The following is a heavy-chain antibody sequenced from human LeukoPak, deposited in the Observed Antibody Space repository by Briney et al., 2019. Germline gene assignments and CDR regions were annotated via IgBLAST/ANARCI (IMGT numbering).Heavy chain of an antibody. V-gene: IGHV4-59*01. D-gene: IGHD1-20*01. CDR3: AREDNLNFDY. Sequence: SETLSLTCTVSDGSISDYYRGWIRQPPGKGLEWIGYFHNSGTSTYNPSLKSRVTISADTSKNQFSLKLNSLTTADTAVYYCAREDNLNFDYWGQGTLVTVSS. CDR2: FHNSGTS. J-gene: IGHJ4*02. CDR1: DGSISDYY.